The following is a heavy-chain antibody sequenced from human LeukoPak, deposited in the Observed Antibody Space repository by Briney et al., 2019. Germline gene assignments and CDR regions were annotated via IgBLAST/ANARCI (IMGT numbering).Heavy chain of an antibody. CDR2: ISGSGAST. D-gene: IGHD1-26*01. J-gene: IGHJ4*02. CDR3: AAHRYSGIYPYYFDY. Sequence: GGSLRLSCAASGFTFSSYAMSWVRQAPGKGLEWVSAISGSGASTYYADSVKGRFTISRDNSKNTLYLQMNSLRAEDTAVYYCAAHRYSGIYPYYFDYWGQGALVTVSS. V-gene: IGHV3-23*01. CDR1: GFTFSSYA.